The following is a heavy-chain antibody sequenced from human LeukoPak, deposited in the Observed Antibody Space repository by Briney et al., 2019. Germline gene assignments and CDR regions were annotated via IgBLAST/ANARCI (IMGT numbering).Heavy chain of an antibody. CDR2: IYPGDSDT. CDR1: GYSFTSHW. Sequence: GESLKISCKGSGYSFTSHWVGWVRQMPGKGLEWRGIIYPGDSDTRYSPSFQGQVTISADKSISTAYLQWSSLKASDTAMYYCARLDTAMVTPNYFDYWGQGTLVTVSS. CDR3: ARLDTAMVTPNYFDY. D-gene: IGHD5-18*01. V-gene: IGHV5-51*01. J-gene: IGHJ4*02.